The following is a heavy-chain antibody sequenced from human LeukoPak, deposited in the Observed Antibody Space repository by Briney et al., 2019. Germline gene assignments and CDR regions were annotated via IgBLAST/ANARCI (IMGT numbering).Heavy chain of an antibody. Sequence: PGGSLRLSCAASGFTFSSYEMNWVRQAPGKGLEWVSYISSSGTTIYYADPVKGRFTISRDNAKNSLYLQMNNLRAEDTAVYYCARLFRGVVVIPADYWGQGTLVTVSS. CDR3: ARLFRGVVVIPADY. CDR1: GFTFSSYE. J-gene: IGHJ4*02. V-gene: IGHV3-48*03. CDR2: ISSSGTTI. D-gene: IGHD2-2*01.